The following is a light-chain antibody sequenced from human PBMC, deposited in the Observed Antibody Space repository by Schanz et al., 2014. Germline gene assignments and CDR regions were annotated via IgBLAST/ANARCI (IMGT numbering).Light chain of an antibody. J-gene: IGKJ5*01. CDR2: LAS. V-gene: IGKV1-5*03. CDR3: QQFHTYPLT. CDR1: QSISSW. Sequence: DIQMTQSPSTLSASVGDRVTITCRASQSISSWVAWYQQKPGKAPKLLIYLASSLQSGVPSRFRGRGSGTDFTLTISRLQPEDFDTYYCQQFHTYPLTFGQGTRLDIK.